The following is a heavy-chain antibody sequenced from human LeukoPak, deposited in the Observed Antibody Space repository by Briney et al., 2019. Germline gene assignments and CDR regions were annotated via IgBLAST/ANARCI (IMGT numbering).Heavy chain of an antibody. Sequence: GESLKISSKGSGYSFTSYWIGWVRQRPGKGLEWMGTFYPGDSDTRYSPSFRGQVTISADKSISTASLQWSSLKASDAAMYYCATARRRGGDWYFDLWDRGTLVTVSS. J-gene: IGHJ2*01. D-gene: IGHD3-16*01. CDR1: GYSFTSYW. V-gene: IGHV5-51*01. CDR2: FYPGDSDT. CDR3: ATARRRGGDWYFDL.